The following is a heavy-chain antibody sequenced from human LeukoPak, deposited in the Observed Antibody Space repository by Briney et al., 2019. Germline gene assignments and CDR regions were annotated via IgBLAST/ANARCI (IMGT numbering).Heavy chain of an antibody. D-gene: IGHD2-15*01. J-gene: IGHJ4*02. CDR3: ARGSRGGYCSGGSCYDPSDY. Sequence: SVKVSCKASGGTFSSYAISWVRQAPGQGLEWMGGIIPIFGTANYAQKFQGRVTITTGESTSTAYMELSSLRSEDTAVYYCARGSRGGYCSGGSCYDPSDYWGQGTLVTVSS. CDR1: GGTFSSYA. CDR2: IIPIFGTA. V-gene: IGHV1-69*05.